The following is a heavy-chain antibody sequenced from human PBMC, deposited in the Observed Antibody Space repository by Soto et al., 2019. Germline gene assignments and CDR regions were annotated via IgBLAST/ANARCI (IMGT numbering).Heavy chain of an antibody. Sequence: QVQLQESGPGLVKPSQTLSLTCTVSGGSISSGGYYWSWIRQHPGKGLEWIGYIYSSGSTYYNPSLTSRATITVDTSKNQFYLKLSSVTAADTAVYYCATETYYYDSSGYYSYWGQGTLVTVSS. D-gene: IGHD3-22*01. V-gene: IGHV4-31*03. CDR3: ATETYYYDSSGYYSY. CDR2: IYSSGST. CDR1: GGSISSGGYY. J-gene: IGHJ4*02.